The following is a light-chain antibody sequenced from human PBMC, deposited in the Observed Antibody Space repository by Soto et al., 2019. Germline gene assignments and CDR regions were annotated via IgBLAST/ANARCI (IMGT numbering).Light chain of an antibody. V-gene: IGLV2-14*01. CDR2: EVT. J-gene: IGLJ1*01. CDR3: SSYSSTSTLYV. Sequence: QSALTQPASVSGSPGQSITISCIGTSSDIGAYNYVSWYQQHPGKVPKLMIYEVTNRPSGLSNRFSGSKSGNTASLTISGLQAEDEAEYFCSSYSSTSTLYVFGTGTSSPS. CDR1: SSDIGAYNY.